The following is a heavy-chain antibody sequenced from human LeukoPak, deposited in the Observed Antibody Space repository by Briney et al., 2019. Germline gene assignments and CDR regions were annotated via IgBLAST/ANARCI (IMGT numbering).Heavy chain of an antibody. Sequence: GESLKISCKGSGYSFTSYWIGWVRQMPGKSLEWMGIIYPGDSDTRYSPSFQGQVTISADKSISTAYLQWSSLKASDTAMYYCARLYYYDSSGYANWFDPWGQGTLVTVSS. V-gene: IGHV5-51*01. J-gene: IGHJ5*02. D-gene: IGHD3-22*01. CDR3: ARLYYYDSSGYANWFDP. CDR2: IYPGDSDT. CDR1: GYSFTSYW.